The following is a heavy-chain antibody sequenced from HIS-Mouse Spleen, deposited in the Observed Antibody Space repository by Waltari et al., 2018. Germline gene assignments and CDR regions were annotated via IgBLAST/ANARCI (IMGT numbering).Heavy chain of an antibody. J-gene: IGHJ4*02. Sequence: QVQLVQSGAEEKKPGASVKVSCQASGYAFTSYAITSVRRATGQGLEWMGWMNPNSGNTGYAQKFQGRVTMTRNTSISTAYMELSSLRSEDTAVYYCARVYYDFWSGYYYWGQGTLVTVSS. V-gene: IGHV1-8*01. D-gene: IGHD3-3*01. CDR3: ARVYYDFWSGYYY. CDR2: MNPNSGNT. CDR1: GYAFTSYA.